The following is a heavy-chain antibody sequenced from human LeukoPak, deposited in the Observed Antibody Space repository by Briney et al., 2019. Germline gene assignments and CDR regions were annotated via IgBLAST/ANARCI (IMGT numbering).Heavy chain of an antibody. J-gene: IGHJ4*02. CDR3: ARGDAFSGDH. V-gene: IGHV3-7*04. Sequence: GGSLRLSXAVSGFTFSDFWMSWVRQAPGRGLEWVANTHPEGNEKYHVESVKGRFTISRDNAKNSLFRQMNGLRVEDTAVYYCARGDAFSGDHWGQGTLVTVSS. CDR2: THPEGNEK. CDR1: GFTFSDFW.